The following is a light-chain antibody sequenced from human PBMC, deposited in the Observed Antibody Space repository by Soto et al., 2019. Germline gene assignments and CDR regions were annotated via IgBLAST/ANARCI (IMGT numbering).Light chain of an antibody. CDR1: QTVRNNY. V-gene: IGKV3-20*01. CDR3: QQCSSYPLT. Sequence: EFVFTQSPGTLSLSPGERATLSCRASQTVRNNYLAWYQQKPGQAPRLLIYDASSRATGIPDRFSGGGSGTDFTLTISRLEPEDFAVYYCQQCSSYPLTFGGGTKVDTK. J-gene: IGKJ4*01. CDR2: DAS.